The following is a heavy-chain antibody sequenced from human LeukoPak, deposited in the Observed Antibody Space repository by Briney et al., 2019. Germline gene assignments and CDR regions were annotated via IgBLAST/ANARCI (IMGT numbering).Heavy chain of an antibody. CDR2: ISSSSSTI. CDR1: GFTFSSYS. J-gene: IGHJ6*03. CDR3: ARDRYCSGGSCYFGHYYYYMDV. D-gene: IGHD2-15*01. V-gene: IGHV3-48*01. Sequence: GGSLRLSCAASGFTFSSYSMNWVRQAPGKGLEWVSYISSSSSTIYYADSVKGRFTISRDNAKNSPYLQMNSLRAEDTAVYYCARDRYCSGGSCYFGHYYYYMDVWGKGTTVTVSS.